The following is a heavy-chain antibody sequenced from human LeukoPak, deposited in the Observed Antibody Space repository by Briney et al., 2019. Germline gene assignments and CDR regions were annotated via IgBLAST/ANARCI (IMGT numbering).Heavy chain of an antibody. CDR2: IIPIFGTA. CDR1: GYTFTSYD. V-gene: IGHV1-69*13. J-gene: IGHJ4*02. CDR3: ARGLYSSSLPSYPLDY. Sequence: GASVKVSCKASGYTFTSYDINWVRQAPGQGLEWMGGIIPIFGTANYAQKFQGRVTITADESTSTAYMELRSLRSDDTAVYYCARGLYSSSLPSYPLDYWGQGTLVTVSS. D-gene: IGHD6-13*01.